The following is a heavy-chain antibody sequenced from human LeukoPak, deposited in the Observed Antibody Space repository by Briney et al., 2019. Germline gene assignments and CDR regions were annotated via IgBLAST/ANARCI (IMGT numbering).Heavy chain of an antibody. CDR1: GFTFSSYS. CDR3: ARRGITGTTRGWFDP. CDR2: ISSSSSYI. V-gene: IGHV3-21*01. Sequence: GGSLRLSCAVSGFTFSSYSMSWVRQAPGKGLEWVSSISSSSSYIYYADSVKGRFTISRDNAKNSLYLQMNSLRAEDTAVYYCARRGITGTTRGWFDPWGQGTLVTVAS. J-gene: IGHJ5*02. D-gene: IGHD1-20*01.